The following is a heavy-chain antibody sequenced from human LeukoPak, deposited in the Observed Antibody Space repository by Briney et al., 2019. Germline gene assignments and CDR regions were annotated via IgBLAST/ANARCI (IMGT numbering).Heavy chain of an antibody. J-gene: IGHJ5*02. Sequence: ASVTVSYKTSGYSFTSYGVTWVRQARGQGLEWMGWIGDYTGHTNYVQKFQGRVTMTTDTSTSTAYMELRSLTSDDTAVYYCARDGSCSGGSCAMDCWFDPWGQGTLVTVSS. CDR2: IGDYTGHT. V-gene: IGHV1-18*01. D-gene: IGHD2-15*01. CDR1: GYSFTSYG. CDR3: ARDGSCSGGSCAMDCWFDP.